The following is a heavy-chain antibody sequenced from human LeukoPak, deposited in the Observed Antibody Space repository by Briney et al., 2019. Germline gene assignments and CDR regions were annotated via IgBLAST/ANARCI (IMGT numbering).Heavy chain of an antibody. CDR2: INHSGST. Sequence: SETLSLTCTVSGGSISSYYWTWIRQPPGKGLEWIGEINHSGSTNYNPSLKSRVTISVDTSKNQFSLKLSSVTAADTAVYYCARGWDYYYDSSGSNWFDPWGQGTLVTVSS. V-gene: IGHV4-34*01. CDR1: GGSISSYY. J-gene: IGHJ5*02. CDR3: ARGWDYYYDSSGSNWFDP. D-gene: IGHD3-22*01.